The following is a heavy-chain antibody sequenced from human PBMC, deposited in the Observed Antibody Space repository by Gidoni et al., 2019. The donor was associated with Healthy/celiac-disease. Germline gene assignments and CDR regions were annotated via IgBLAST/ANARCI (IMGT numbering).Heavy chain of an antibody. J-gene: IGHJ4*02. CDR3: TTAPDSGYSSSLTDY. CDR1: GFPFSNAW. V-gene: IGHV3-15*01. D-gene: IGHD6-13*01. CDR2: IKSKTDGGTT. Sequence: EVQLVESGGGLVKPGGSLRLSCAASGFPFSNAWMSWVRQAPGKGLEWVGRIKSKTDGGTTDYAAPVKGRFTISRDDSKNTLYLQMNSLKTEDTAVYYCTTAPDSGYSSSLTDYWGQGTLVTVSS.